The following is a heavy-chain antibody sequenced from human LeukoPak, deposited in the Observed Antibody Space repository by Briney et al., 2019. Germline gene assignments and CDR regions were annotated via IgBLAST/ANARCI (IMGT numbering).Heavy chain of an antibody. Sequence: GASVKVSCKASGYTFTSYYMHWVRQATGQGLEWMGWMNPNSGNTGYAQKFQGRVTMTRNTSISTAYMELSSLRSEDTAVYYCARGGYSGYDSYLRGDYWGQGTLVTVSS. J-gene: IGHJ4*02. D-gene: IGHD5-12*01. CDR2: MNPNSGNT. CDR3: ARGGYSGYDSYLRGDY. CDR1: GYTFTSYY. V-gene: IGHV1-8*02.